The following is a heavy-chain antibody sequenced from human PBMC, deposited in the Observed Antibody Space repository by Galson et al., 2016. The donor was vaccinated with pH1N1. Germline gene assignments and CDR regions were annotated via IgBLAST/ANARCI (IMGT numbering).Heavy chain of an antibody. CDR1: GGSFSDSA. CDR2: IIPLFGSG. J-gene: IGHJ5*02. CDR3: ARVVGNDFRGWFDP. Sequence: SVKVSCKASGGSFSDSAISWVRQAPGQGLEWMGKIIPLFGSGDYAQKFQGRLTLTTDEATSTAYMELSSLTPADTAVYFCARVVGNDFRGWFDPWGQGTLVTVSS. V-gene: IGHV1-69*05. D-gene: IGHD3-3*01.